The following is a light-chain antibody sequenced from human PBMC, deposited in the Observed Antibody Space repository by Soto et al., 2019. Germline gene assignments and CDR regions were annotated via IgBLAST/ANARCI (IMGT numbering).Light chain of an antibody. Sequence: EIVLTQSPGTLSLSPGERATLSCRASQSINSRYLAWYQQKPGQAPRLLIYGASSRATGIPDRFSGSGSGKDFTFTLSRLEPEDFAVYYCQQFGSSPRFTFGPGTKVDIQ. CDR2: GAS. J-gene: IGKJ3*01. CDR3: QQFGSSPRFT. CDR1: QSINSRY. V-gene: IGKV3-20*01.